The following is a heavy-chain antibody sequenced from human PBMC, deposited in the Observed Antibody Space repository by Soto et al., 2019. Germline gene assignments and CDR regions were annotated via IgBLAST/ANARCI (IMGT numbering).Heavy chain of an antibody. Sequence: QVQLQQWGAGLLKPSETLSLTCAVYGGSFSGYYWSWIRQPPGKGLEWIGEINHSGSTNYNPSLKSRVTISVDTSKNQFSLKLSSVTAADTAVYYCARTHYGSGSSNYYYGMDVWGQGTTVTVSS. D-gene: IGHD3-10*01. CDR1: GGSFSGYY. CDR2: INHSGST. CDR3: ARTHYGSGSSNYYYGMDV. J-gene: IGHJ6*02. V-gene: IGHV4-34*01.